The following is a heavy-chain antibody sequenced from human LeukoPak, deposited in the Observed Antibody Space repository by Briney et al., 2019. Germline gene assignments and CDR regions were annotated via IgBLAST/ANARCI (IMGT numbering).Heavy chain of an antibody. CDR2: INPNTGST. Sequence: ASVKVSCKASGYTFTGYYIHWVRQAPGQGLEWMGWINPNTGSTNHAERFQGRVTMTRDTSISTAYMELSRLTSDDTAVYYCARGSNYPYYMDVWGKGTTVTVSS. V-gene: IGHV1-2*02. CDR1: GYTFTGYY. J-gene: IGHJ6*03. CDR3: ARGSNYPYYMDV. D-gene: IGHD4-11*01.